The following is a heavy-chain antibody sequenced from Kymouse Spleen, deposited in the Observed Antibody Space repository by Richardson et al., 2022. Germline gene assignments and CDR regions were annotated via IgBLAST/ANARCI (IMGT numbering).Heavy chain of an antibody. D-gene: IGHD6-19*01. CDR2: INHSGST. CDR1: GGSFSGYY. V-gene: IGHV4-34*01. J-gene: IGHJ6*02. Sequence: QVQLQQWGAGLLKPSETLSLTCAVYGGSFSGYYWSWIRQPPGKGLEWIGEINHSGSTNYNPSLKSRVTISVDTSKNQFSLKLSSVTAADTAVYYCARGRGIAVAGTDYYYYYGMDVWGQGTTVTVSS. CDR3: ARGRGIAVAGTDYYYYYGMDV.